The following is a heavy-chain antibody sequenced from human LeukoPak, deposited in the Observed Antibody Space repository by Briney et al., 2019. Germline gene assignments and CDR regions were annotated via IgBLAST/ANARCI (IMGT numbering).Heavy chain of an antibody. V-gene: IGHV3-43*02. D-gene: IGHD3-10*01. CDR1: GFTFDDYA. J-gene: IGHJ4*02. CDR3: AKDIRGRLLWSGELFSYYFDY. CDR2: ISGDGGST. Sequence: GGSLRLSCAASGFTFDDYAMHWVRQAPGKGLEWVSLISGDGGSTYYADSVKGRFTISRDNSKNSLYLQMNSLRTEDTALYYCAKDIRGRLLWSGELFSYYFDYWGQGTLVTVSS.